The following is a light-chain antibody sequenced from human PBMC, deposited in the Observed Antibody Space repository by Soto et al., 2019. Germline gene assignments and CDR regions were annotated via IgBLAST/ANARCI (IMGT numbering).Light chain of an antibody. V-gene: IGKV3-15*01. Sequence: EIVMTQSPATLSVSPGVRATLSCRARQSVSSNLAWYQQKPGQAPRLIIYGASTRATGIPARFSGSGSGTEFTLTISSRPSEDFAVYYCQKYNNWPYTFGQGTKLAIK. CDR2: GAS. CDR1: QSVSSN. CDR3: QKYNNWPYT. J-gene: IGKJ2*01.